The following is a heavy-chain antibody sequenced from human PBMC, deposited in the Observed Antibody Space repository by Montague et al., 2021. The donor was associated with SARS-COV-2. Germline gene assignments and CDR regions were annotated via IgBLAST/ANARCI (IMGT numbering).Heavy chain of an antibody. D-gene: IGHD1-1*01. V-gene: IGHV4-39*01. CDR2: IYYSEST. CDR1: GVSIWSASYY. J-gene: IGHJ5*02. CDR3: ASRLTGLEPPFDP. Sequence: SETLSLTCDISGVSIWSASYYWAWIRQPQGREQQWIGDIYYSESTMYNPSLKSRVTMFVDTSKNQFSLHLNLVTAADTAVYYCASRLTGLEPPFDPWGQGTLVIVSS.